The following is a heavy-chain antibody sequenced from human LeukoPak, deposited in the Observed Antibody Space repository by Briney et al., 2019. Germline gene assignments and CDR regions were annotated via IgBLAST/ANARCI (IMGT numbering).Heavy chain of an antibody. J-gene: IGHJ3*02. V-gene: IGHV3-23*01. CDR3: GKNRYSGSLSPFDI. Sequence: GGSLRLSCAASKFAFSSYPMSWVRQAPGKGLEWVSAISGGGGNTYYADSVKGRFTISRDNSKYTLYLQMNSLRAEDTAVYYCGKNRYSGSLSPFDIWGQGTMVTVSS. CDR2: ISGGGGNT. D-gene: IGHD1-26*01. CDR1: KFAFSSYP.